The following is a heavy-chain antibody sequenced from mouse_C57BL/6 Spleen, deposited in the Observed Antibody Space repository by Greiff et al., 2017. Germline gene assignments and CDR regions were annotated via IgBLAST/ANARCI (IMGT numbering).Heavy chain of an antibody. V-gene: IGHV3-1*01. CDR2: ISYSGST. CDR1: GYSITSGYD. D-gene: IGHD4-1*01. Sequence: EVQGVESGPGMVKPSQSLSLTCPVTGYSITSGYDWHWIRHFPGNKLEWMGYISYSGSTNYNPSLKSRISITHDTSKNHFFLKLNSVTTEDTATYYCARGRNWREFAYWGQGTLVTVSA. CDR3: ARGRNWREFAY. J-gene: IGHJ3*01.